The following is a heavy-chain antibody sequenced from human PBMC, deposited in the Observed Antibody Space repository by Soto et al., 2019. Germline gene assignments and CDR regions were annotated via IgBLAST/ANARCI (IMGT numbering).Heavy chain of an antibody. Sequence: GGSLRLSCAASAVTFTGFGMHWVRQAPGKGLEWVAVIRFDGSNTYYADSVKGRFTISRDNPKNMLYLQMNSPRAEDTAIYYCARDGVGTTTYFGYFDYWGLGTLVTVS. D-gene: IGHD1-26*01. V-gene: IGHV3-33*01. J-gene: IGHJ4*02. CDR3: ARDGVGTTTYFGYFDY. CDR1: AVTFTGFG. CDR2: IRFDGSNT.